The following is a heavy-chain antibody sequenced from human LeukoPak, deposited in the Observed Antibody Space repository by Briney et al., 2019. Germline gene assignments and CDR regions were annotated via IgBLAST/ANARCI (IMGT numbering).Heavy chain of an antibody. V-gene: IGHV4-39*07. Sequence: KPSETLSLTCTVSGGSISSSSYYWGWIRQPPGKGLEWIGSIYYSGSTYYNPSLKSRVTISVDTSKNQFSLKLSSVTAADTAVYYCARDGSEVWFGDPHWFDPWGQGTLVTVSS. J-gene: IGHJ5*02. CDR2: IYYSGST. CDR3: ARDGSEVWFGDPHWFDP. CDR1: GGSISSSSYY. D-gene: IGHD3-10*01.